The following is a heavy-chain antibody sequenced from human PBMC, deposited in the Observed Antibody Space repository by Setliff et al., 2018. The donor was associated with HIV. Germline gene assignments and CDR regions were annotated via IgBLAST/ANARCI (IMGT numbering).Heavy chain of an antibody. V-gene: IGHV4-34*11. CDR1: SSSLTAYY. D-gene: IGHD7-27*01. CDR3: ARGIDWGHFYYYYMDV. CDR2: IYFNGIT. J-gene: IGHJ6*03. Sequence: PSETLSLTCDVYSSSLTAYYWSWIRQPAGKGLEWIGSIYFNGITHDNPSLKSRVTISLDTSKNQFSLKLSSVTAADTAVYFCARGIDWGHFYYYYMDVWGKGTTVTVSS.